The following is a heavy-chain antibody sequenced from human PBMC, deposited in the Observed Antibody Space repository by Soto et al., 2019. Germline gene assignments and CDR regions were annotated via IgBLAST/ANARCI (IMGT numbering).Heavy chain of an antibody. CDR2: ISSSSSTI. V-gene: IGHV3-48*02. D-gene: IGHD1-7*01. Sequence: EVQLVESGGGLVQPGGSLRLSCAASGFTFSSYSMNWVRQAPGKGLEWVSYISSSSSTIYYADSVKGRFTISRDNAKNSLYLQMNSLRDEDTAVYYCARGGTGTTPYYYGRDVWGQGTTVTVSS. CDR3: ARGGTGTTPYYYGRDV. J-gene: IGHJ6*02. CDR1: GFTFSSYS.